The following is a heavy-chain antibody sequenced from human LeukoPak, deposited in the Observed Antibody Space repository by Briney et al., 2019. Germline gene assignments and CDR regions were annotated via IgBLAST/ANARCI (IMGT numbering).Heavy chain of an antibody. CDR3: TYSSTSSPLYYYYGMDV. CDR2: ISAYNGNT. V-gene: IGHV1-18*01. Sequence: ASVKDSCKASGYSFTSYGLSSVRQAPGQGLEWMGWISAYNGNTNYAQKLQSRVTMTTDTSTSTAYMELRSLRSDDTAVYYFTYSSTSSPLYYYYGMDVWGQGTTVTVSS. CDR1: GYSFTSYG. J-gene: IGHJ6*02. D-gene: IGHD2-2*01.